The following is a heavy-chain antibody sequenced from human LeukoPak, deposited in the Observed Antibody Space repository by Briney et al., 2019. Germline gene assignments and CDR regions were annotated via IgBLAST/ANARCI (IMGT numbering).Heavy chain of an antibody. Sequence: PSETLSLTCTVSGASIRTSRDYWGWIRQPRGKGLEWIGTIYHSGSSYNNPSLKSRVTISVDTSKNQFSLNLSSVTAADTAMYYCARRAYYYYMDVWGRGTTVTVSS. J-gene: IGHJ6*03. V-gene: IGHV4-39*01. CDR3: ARRAYYYYMDV. CDR2: IYHSGSS. CDR1: GASIRTSRDY.